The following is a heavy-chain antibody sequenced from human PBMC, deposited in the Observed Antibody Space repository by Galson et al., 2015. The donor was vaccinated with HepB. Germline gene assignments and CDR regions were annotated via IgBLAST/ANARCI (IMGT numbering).Heavy chain of an antibody. D-gene: IGHD3-22*01. CDR1: GFSFSSYG. Sequence: SLRLSCAASGFSFSSYGMHWVRQAPGKGLEWVAFIPFDGSNKYYADSVKGRFTISRDNSKNTLYLQMSSLRAEDTAVYYCVKVPGHDRLSLDYWGQGTLVTVSS. CDR2: IPFDGSNK. J-gene: IGHJ4*02. CDR3: VKVPGHDRLSLDY. V-gene: IGHV3-30*02.